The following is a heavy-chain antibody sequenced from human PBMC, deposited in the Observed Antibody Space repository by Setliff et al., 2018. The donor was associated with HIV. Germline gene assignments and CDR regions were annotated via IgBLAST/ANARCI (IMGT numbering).Heavy chain of an antibody. D-gene: IGHD1-26*01. J-gene: IGHJ6*03. CDR3: ARRRPPPSGMYSSYYMDV. Sequence: SETLSLTCTVSGGSISSSSYYWGWIRQPPGKGLECIGNIYYSGSTSYNPSLKSRVTISVDTSKNQFSLNLNSVTAADTAIYYCARRRPPPSGMYSSYYMDVWGKGTAVTVSS. CDR2: IYYSGST. V-gene: IGHV4-39*01. CDR1: GGSISSSSYY.